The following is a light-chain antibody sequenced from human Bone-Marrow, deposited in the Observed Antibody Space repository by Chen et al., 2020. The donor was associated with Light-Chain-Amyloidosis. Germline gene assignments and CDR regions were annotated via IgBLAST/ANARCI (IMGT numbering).Light chain of an antibody. CDR1: SSNTGNNY. CDR3: GTWDSSLSAVV. Sequence: QSVLTQPPSVSAAPGQKVTISCSGSSSNTGNNYVSWYQQFPGTASKLLIYDHNKPPSGIPDRFSGSKSGASATLGVTGLQTGDEADYYCGTWDSSLSAVVFGGGTKLTVL. V-gene: IGLV1-51*01. CDR2: DHN. J-gene: IGLJ2*01.